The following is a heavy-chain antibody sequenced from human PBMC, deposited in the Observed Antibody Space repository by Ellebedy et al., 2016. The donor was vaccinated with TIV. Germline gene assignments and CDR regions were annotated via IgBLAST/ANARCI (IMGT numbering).Heavy chain of an antibody. J-gene: IGHJ4*02. D-gene: IGHD3-16*01. CDR2: MRYDGNTN. V-gene: IGHV3-33*08. CDR3: ARGTLQYDHTAWALDS. Sequence: GESLKISCSASGFTFKPYTMNWVRQAPGKGLECVAVMRYDGNTNSYADSVRGRFTVSRDNTRNTLYLQITSLKVEDTAIYFCARGTLQYDHTAWALDSWGQGTRVTVSS. CDR1: GFTFKPYT.